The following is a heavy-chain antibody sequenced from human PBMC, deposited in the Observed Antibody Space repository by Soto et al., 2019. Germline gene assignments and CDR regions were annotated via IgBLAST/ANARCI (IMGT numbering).Heavy chain of an antibody. CDR1: GGSITTYY. Sequence: SETLSLACTVSGGSITTYYWSWIRQPPGKGLEWIGYIYYSGSTNYNPSLKSRVSISVDTSKNQFSLKLSSVTAADTAVYYCARFREASWFDPWGQGTLVTVSS. D-gene: IGHD3-10*01. V-gene: IGHV4-59*01. CDR2: IYYSGST. J-gene: IGHJ5*02. CDR3: ARFREASWFDP.